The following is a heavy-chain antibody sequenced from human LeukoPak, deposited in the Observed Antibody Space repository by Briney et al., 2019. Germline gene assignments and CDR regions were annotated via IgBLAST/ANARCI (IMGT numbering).Heavy chain of an antibody. Sequence: SETLSLTCTVSGGSISSYYWSWIRQPPGKGLEWIGYIYYSGSTNYNPSLKSRVTISVDTSKNQFSLKLSSVTAADTAVYYCARAYYYDSSGYPDAFDIWGQGTMVTASS. V-gene: IGHV4-59*01. J-gene: IGHJ3*02. CDR1: GGSISSYY. CDR2: IYYSGST. CDR3: ARAYYYDSSGYPDAFDI. D-gene: IGHD3-22*01.